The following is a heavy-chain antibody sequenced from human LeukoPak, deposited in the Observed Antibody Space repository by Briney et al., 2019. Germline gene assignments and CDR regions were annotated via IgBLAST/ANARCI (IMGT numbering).Heavy chain of an antibody. Sequence: PSETLSLTCTVSGGSISSSSYYWAWIRQPPGKGREWIGSIYYSGSTLYSPSSKSRVTLSVDTSKNQFSLKLSSVTAADTAVYFCSRETTSTSWYWGQGTLLTVSS. J-gene: IGHJ4*02. CDR3: SRETTSTSWY. V-gene: IGHV4-39*01. CDR1: GGSISSSSYY. D-gene: IGHD6-13*01. CDR2: IYYSGST.